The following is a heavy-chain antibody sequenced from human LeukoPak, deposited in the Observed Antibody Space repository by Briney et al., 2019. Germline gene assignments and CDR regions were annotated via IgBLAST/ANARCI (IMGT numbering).Heavy chain of an antibody. J-gene: IGHJ4*02. D-gene: IGHD5-18*01. CDR1: GGSFSGYY. CDR2: INHSGST. V-gene: IGHV4-34*01. Sequence: PSETLSLTCAVYGGSFSGYYWSWIRQPPGKGLEWIGEINHSGSTNYNPSLKSRVTISVDTSKNQFSLKLSSVTAADTAVYYCAGRDTATGLDWGQGTLVTVSS. CDR3: AGRDTATGLD.